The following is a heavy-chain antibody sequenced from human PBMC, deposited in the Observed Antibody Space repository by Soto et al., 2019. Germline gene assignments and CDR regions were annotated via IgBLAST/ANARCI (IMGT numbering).Heavy chain of an antibody. Sequence: PSETLSLTCTVSVGSISSGDHYLSWIRQPPGKGLEWIGYIYYSWTTYYNPSLKSRVTISVDTSENQFSLKVNSVTAADTAVYYCARALIQLWPHYYYGMDVWGQGTTVT. V-gene: IGHV4-30-4*01. CDR3: ARALIQLWPHYYYGMDV. D-gene: IGHD5-18*01. CDR2: IYYSWTT. J-gene: IGHJ6*02. CDR1: VGSISSGDHY.